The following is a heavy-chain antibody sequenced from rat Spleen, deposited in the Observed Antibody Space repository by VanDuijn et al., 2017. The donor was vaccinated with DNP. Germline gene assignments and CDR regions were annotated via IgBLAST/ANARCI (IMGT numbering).Heavy chain of an antibody. D-gene: IGHD1-12*01. CDR1: GFNFNDYW. CDR2: IIYDGSRI. Sequence: EVKLVESGGGLVQPGRSLKLSCAASGFNFNDYWMGWVRQAPKTGLEWVANIIYDGSRIHYRDSVKGRFTISRDNAKSTLYLQLNSLRSEDTATYYCARHRTIMPYYYAMDAWGQGASVTVSS. V-gene: IGHV5S10*01. CDR3: ARHRTIMPYYYAMDA. J-gene: IGHJ4*01.